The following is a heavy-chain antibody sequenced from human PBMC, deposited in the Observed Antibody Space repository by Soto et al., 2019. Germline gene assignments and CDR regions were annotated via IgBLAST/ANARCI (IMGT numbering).Heavy chain of an antibody. Sequence: QVQLQESGPGLVKPSQTLSLTCTVSGGSISSDDYYWSWIRQPPGKGLEWLGYIYHSGRTYYNPALNSRMTISVDTSKNQFSLRLGSVTAADTAVYYCASILRYFDWLSGGGYYYGLDVWGQGATVTVSS. D-gene: IGHD3-9*01. J-gene: IGHJ6*02. V-gene: IGHV4-30-4*01. CDR1: GGSISSDDYY. CDR3: ASILRYFDWLSGGGYYYGLDV. CDR2: IYHSGRT.